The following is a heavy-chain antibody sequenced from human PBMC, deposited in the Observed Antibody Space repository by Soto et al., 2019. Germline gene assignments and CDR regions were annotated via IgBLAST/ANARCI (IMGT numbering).Heavy chain of an antibody. J-gene: IGHJ4*02. CDR3: AKGRSLGGYYPSYFDY. CDR2: ISGSGGST. V-gene: IGHV3-23*01. Sequence: EVQLLESGGGLVQPGGSLRLSCAASGFTFSSYAMSWVRQAPGKGLEWVSAISGSGGSTYYADSVKGRFTISRDNSKNTLYLQMNSLRAEDTAVYYCAKGRSLGGYYPSYFDYWGQGTLVTVSS. CDR1: GFTFSSYA. D-gene: IGHD3-22*01.